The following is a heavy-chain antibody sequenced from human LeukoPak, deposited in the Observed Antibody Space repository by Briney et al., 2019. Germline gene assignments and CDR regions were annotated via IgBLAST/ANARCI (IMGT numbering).Heavy chain of an antibody. Sequence: SETLSLTCNVSGGSISSYYWSWIRQPPGKGLEWIGFIYYSGTTNYNPSLKSRVTMSVDTSKNQFSLKLSSVTAADTAVYYCARGGWGAVDYWGQGTLVTVSS. J-gene: IGHJ4*02. CDR2: IYYSGTT. CDR1: GGSISSYY. D-gene: IGHD3-16*01. V-gene: IGHV4-59*01. CDR3: ARGGWGAVDY.